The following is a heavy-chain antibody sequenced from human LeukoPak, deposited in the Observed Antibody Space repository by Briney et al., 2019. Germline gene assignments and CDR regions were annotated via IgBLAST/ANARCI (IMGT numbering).Heavy chain of an antibody. D-gene: IGHD2-21*01. Sequence: GGSLRLSCAASGFAFSDHYMSWIRQAPGKGLEWVSYINSGGSTIYYADSVKGRFTISRDNSKNTLYLQMNSLRAEDTAVFYCARGSLGSSTSSDCCPLDYWGQGALVTVSS. CDR3: ARGSLGSSTSSDCCPLDY. CDR2: INSGGSTI. CDR1: GFAFSDHY. J-gene: IGHJ4*02. V-gene: IGHV3-11*01.